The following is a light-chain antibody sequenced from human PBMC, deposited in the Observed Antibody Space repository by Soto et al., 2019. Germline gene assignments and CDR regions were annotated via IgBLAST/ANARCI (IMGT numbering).Light chain of an antibody. CDR1: QSIRSSF. Sequence: EIVLTQSPGTLSLSPGERATLSCRASQSIRSSFLAWYQHKPGQAPRLLIYGASSRATGIPDRFSGSGSGTDFTLTISRLEPEDSAVYYCQQYGSSPHTFGQGTKLEI. CDR2: GAS. CDR3: QQYGSSPHT. V-gene: IGKV3-20*01. J-gene: IGKJ2*01.